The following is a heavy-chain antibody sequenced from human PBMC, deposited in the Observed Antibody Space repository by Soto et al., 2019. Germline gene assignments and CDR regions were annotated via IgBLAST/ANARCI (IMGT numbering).Heavy chain of an antibody. D-gene: IGHD2-15*01. CDR2: INPNSGGT. V-gene: IGHV1-2*02. CDR3: ARVNVVVVAATREYYFDY. CDR1: GYTXTGYY. J-gene: IGHJ4*02. Sequence: GXSXKVSCKASGYTXTGYYMDWVRQAPGQGLEWMGWINPNSGGTNYAQKCQGRVTMTRDTSISTAYIELSRLRSDDTEVYYCARVNVVVVAATREYYFDYWGQGTLLTV.